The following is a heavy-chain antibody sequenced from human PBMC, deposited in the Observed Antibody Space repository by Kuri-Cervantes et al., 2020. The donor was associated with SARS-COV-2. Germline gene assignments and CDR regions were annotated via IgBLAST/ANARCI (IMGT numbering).Heavy chain of an antibody. Sequence: ASVKVSCKASGYTFTSYGISWVRQAPGQGLEWMGWINPNSGGTNYAQKFQGRVTMTRDTSISTAYMELSRLRSDDTAVYYCARGLDSGSYLSPWGADYWGQGTLVTVSS. CDR1: GYTFTSYG. CDR3: ARGLDSGSYLSPWGADY. V-gene: IGHV1-2*02. J-gene: IGHJ4*02. D-gene: IGHD1-26*01. CDR2: INPNSGGT.